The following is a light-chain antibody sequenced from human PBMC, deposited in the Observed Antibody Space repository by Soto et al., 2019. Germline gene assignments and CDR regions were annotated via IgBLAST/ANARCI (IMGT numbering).Light chain of an antibody. CDR1: QSVSSSY. CDR3: QQYGSSPEYT. V-gene: IGKV3-20*01. CDR2: GAS. Sequence: EIVLTQSPGTLSLSPGERATLSCRASQSVSSSYLAWYQQKPGQAPRLLIYGASSRATGIPDRFSGSGSGTDFTITISRLAPEDFAVYYCQQYGSSPEYTFGQGTKLEIK. J-gene: IGKJ2*01.